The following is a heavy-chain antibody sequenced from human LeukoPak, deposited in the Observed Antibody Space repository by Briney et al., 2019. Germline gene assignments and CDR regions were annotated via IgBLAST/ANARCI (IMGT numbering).Heavy chain of an antibody. Sequence: SVKVSCKASGFTFTSSAVQWVRQARGQRLEWIGWIVVGSGNTNYAQKFQERVTITRDMSASTAYMELSSLRSEDTAVYYCAARSSYSSGWNFDYWGQGTLVTVSS. D-gene: IGHD6-19*01. CDR1: GFTFTSSA. CDR2: IVVGSGNT. V-gene: IGHV1-58*01. CDR3: AARSSYSSGWNFDY. J-gene: IGHJ4*02.